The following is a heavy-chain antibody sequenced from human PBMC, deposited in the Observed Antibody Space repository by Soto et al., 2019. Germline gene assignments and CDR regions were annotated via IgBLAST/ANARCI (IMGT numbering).Heavy chain of an antibody. Sequence: QVQLVQSGAEVKKPGSSVKVSCKASGGTFSSYAISWVRQAPGQGLEWMGGIIPIFGTANYAQKFQGRVTITADESTSTADMVLSSLRSEDTAVYYCAGTYCGGDCYSSWFAPWGQGALVTVSS. CDR2: IIPIFGTA. D-gene: IGHD2-21*02. CDR1: GGTFSSYA. J-gene: IGHJ5*02. V-gene: IGHV1-69*12. CDR3: AGTYCGGDCYSSWFAP.